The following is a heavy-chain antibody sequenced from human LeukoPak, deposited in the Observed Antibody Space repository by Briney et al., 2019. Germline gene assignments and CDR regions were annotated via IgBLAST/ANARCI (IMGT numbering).Heavy chain of an antibody. D-gene: IGHD3-10*02. Sequence: GRSLRLSCAASGFTFSSYGMHWVRQAPGKGLEWVAVISYDGSNKYYADSVKGRFTISRDNSKNTLYLQMNSLRAEDTAVYYCARDRYYVLDYWGQGILVTVSS. V-gene: IGHV3-30*03. CDR3: ARDRYYVLDY. J-gene: IGHJ4*02. CDR1: GFTFSSYG. CDR2: ISYDGSNK.